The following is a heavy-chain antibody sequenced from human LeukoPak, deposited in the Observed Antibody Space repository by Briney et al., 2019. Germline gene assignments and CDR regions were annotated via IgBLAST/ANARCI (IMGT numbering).Heavy chain of an antibody. V-gene: IGHV1-46*01. CDR2: INPSGGST. D-gene: IGHD6-19*01. CDR1: GYTFTSYY. J-gene: IGHJ5*02. CDR3: ARGAVAVLRSWFDP. Sequence: GASVKVSCKASGYTFTSYYMHWVRQAPGQGLEWMGVINPSGGSTNYAEKFQGRVTMTRDTSTSTVYMELSSLRSGDTAVYYCARGAVAVLRSWFDPWGQGTLVTVSS.